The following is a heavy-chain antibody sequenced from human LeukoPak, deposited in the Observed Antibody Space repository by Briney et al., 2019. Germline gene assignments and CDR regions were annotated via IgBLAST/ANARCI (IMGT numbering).Heavy chain of an antibody. Sequence: GGSLRLSCAASGFTFSDYWMNWVRQAPGKGLEWVANIKQDGSEKYYVGSVKGRFTISRDNAKNSLYLQMDSLSADDTAVYYCARGYSSSLDYWGQGTLVTVSS. CDR3: ARGYSSSLDY. D-gene: IGHD6-6*01. CDR2: IKQDGSEK. V-gene: IGHV3-7*04. CDR1: GFTFSDYW. J-gene: IGHJ4*02.